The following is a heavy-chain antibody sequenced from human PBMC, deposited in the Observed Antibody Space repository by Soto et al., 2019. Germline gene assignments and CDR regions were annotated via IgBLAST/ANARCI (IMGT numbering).Heavy chain of an antibody. CDR1: GFTFSSYS. V-gene: IGHV3-21*01. CDR2: ISSSSSYI. D-gene: IGHD3-10*01. Sequence: GGSLRLSCAASGFTFSSYSMNWVRQAPGKGLEWVSSISSSSSYIYYADSVKGRFTISRDNAKNSLYLQMNSLRAEDTVVYYCARHVRDGSGRRVWFDPWGQGTLVTVSS. CDR3: ARHVRDGSGRRVWFDP. J-gene: IGHJ5*02.